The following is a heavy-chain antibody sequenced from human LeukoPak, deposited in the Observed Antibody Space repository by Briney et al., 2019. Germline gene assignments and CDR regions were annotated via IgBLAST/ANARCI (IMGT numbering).Heavy chain of an antibody. CDR2: IRYDGSNK. J-gene: IGHJ4*02. D-gene: IGHD1-26*01. CDR1: GFTFSSYG. V-gene: IGHV3-30*02. CDR3: AKTAYIVGATIHRPDAQYYFDY. Sequence: GGSLRLSCAASGFTFSSYGMHWVRQAPGKGLEWVAFIRYDGSNKYYADSVKGRFTISRDNSKNTLYLQMNSLRAEDTAVYYCAKTAYIVGATIHRPDAQYYFDYWGQGTLVTVSS.